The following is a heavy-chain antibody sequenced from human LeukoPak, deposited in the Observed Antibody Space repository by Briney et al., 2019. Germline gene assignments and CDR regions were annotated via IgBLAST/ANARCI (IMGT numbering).Heavy chain of an antibody. CDR1: GGSIDMTNY. J-gene: IGHJ4*02. D-gene: IGHD2/OR15-2a*01. CDR3: TRENRPFCPFAF. V-gene: IGHV4-4*02. CDR2: IAHDGTT. Sequence: PSGTLSLTCGVSGGSIDMTNYWSWVRPAPGRGLEWIGEIAHDGTTNYNASLRSRVAMSLDRANNQFSLSLTSVTGADTAVYYCTRENRPFCPFAFWGQGVLVTVSS.